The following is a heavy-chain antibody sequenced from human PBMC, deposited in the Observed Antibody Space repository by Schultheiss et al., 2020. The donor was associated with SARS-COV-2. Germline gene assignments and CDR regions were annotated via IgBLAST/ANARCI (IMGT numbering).Heavy chain of an antibody. CDR2: IWYDGSNK. CDR3: ASYGYCSSTTCYPSH. V-gene: IGHV3-33*01. J-gene: IGHJ4*02. Sequence: GGSLRLSCAASGFTFSSYGMHWVRQAPGKGPERVAVIWYDGSNKYYADSVKGRFSISRDNSKNTLYLQMSSLRVEDTAVYFCASYGYCSSTTCYPSHWGQGTPVTVSS. CDR1: GFTFSSYG. D-gene: IGHD2-2*01.